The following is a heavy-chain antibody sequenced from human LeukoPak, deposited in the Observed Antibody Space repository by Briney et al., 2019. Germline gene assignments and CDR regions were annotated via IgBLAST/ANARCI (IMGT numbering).Heavy chain of an antibody. CDR2: IYTNTENP. Sequence: ASVKVSCKASGYTFTSYAMNWVRQAPGQGLEWMGWIYTNTENPTYAQGFTGRFVFSLDTSVSTAYLQISSLKAEDTAVYYCATVTMVRGVSYYFDYWGQGTLVTVSS. V-gene: IGHV7-4-1*02. D-gene: IGHD3-10*01. CDR3: ATVTMVRGVSYYFDY. CDR1: GYTFTSYA. J-gene: IGHJ4*02.